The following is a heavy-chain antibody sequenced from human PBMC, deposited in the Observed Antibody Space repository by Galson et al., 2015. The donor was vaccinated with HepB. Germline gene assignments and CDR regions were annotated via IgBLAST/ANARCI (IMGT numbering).Heavy chain of an antibody. CDR3: ASKHAGSVDPTPAC. D-gene: IGHD4-11*01. CDR2: TSSDETIR. CDR1: GFPFSSYA. J-gene: IGHJ4*02. V-gene: IGHV3-30*03. Sequence: SLRLSCAASGFPFSSYAMNWVRQAPDKGLEWVAVTSSDETIRFYADSVKGRFTISRDNSKNTLYLQMNSLRPEDTALYYCASKHAGSVDPTPACWGPRTLVTASP.